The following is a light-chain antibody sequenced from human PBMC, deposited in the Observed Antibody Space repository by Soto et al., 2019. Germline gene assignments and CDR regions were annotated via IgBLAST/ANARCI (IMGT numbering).Light chain of an antibody. J-gene: IGKJ5*01. CDR3: QQYKTSPFT. CDR2: DAS. CDR1: QSISSW. V-gene: IGKV1-5*01. Sequence: DIQMTQSPSTLSASVGVRVTITCRASQSISSWLAWYQQKPGKAPKLLIYDASSLESGVPSRFSGIGFGTDFTLTITNLQPEDVSTYYCQQYKTSPFTFGQGTRLEIK.